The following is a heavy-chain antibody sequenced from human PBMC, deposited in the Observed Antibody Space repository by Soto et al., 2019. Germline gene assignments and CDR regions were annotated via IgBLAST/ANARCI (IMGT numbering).Heavy chain of an antibody. J-gene: IGHJ4*02. Sequence: EVQLVESGGGLVQPGGSLRLSCAASGFTFSDHYMDWVRQAPGKGLEWLGRTRNKPNSNSTEYAASVKGRITSSIDDSKNSLYLQRKSLTPEDTAVYYCRLVVVATGFDYWGQGTLVTVSS. CDR3: RLVVVATGFDY. V-gene: IGHV3-72*01. CDR1: GFTFSDHY. D-gene: IGHD2-15*01. CDR2: TRNKPNSNST.